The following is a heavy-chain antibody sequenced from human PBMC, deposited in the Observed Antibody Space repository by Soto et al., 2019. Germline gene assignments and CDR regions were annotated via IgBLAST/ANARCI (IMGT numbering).Heavy chain of an antibody. CDR3: ARGGEYCSSTSCYLGYDY. Sequence: GGSLRLSCAAPGFTCSSYSMNWVRQAPGKGLEWVSSISSSSSYIYYADSVKGRFTISRDNAKNSLYLQMNSLRAEDTAVYYCARGGEYCSSTSCYLGYDYWGQGTLVTVSS. D-gene: IGHD2-2*01. CDR1: GFTCSSYS. J-gene: IGHJ4*02. CDR2: ISSSSSYI. V-gene: IGHV3-21*01.